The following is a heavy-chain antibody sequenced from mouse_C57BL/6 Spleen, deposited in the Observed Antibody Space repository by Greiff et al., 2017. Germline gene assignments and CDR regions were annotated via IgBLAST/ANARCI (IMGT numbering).Heavy chain of an antibody. CDR3: TKAYYSNYAFAY. D-gene: IGHD2-5*01. CDR1: GYTFTSYW. Sequence: VQLKESGTVLARPGASVTMSCKTSGYTFTSYWMHWVNQRPGQGLEWIGAIYPGNSDTSYNQKFKGKAKLTAVTPATTAYMELSSLTNEDSAVDYCTKAYYSNYAFAYWGQGTLVTVSA. CDR2: IYPGNSDT. V-gene: IGHV1-5*01. J-gene: IGHJ3*01.